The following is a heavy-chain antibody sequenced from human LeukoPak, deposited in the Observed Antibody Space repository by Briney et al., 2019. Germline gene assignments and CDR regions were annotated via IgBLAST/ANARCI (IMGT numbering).Heavy chain of an antibody. CDR2: NRGRGDKT. CDR3: ATPPMPERPFLTCLYYYLDV. J-gene: IGHJ6*01. D-gene: IGHD2-2*01. Sequence: GGPLTLSCAPSEFTFSSFAMSGLRQAPGRGLEWISRNRGRGDKTHYTDSVEGLFTISRQHSKNTLYLNMNTQRAADTAVYHCATPPMPERPFLTCLYYYLDVWGEGGTV. V-gene: IGHV3-23*01. CDR1: EFTFSSFA.